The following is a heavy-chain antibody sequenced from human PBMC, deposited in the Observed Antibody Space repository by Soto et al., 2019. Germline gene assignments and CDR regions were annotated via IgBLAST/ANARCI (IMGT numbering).Heavy chain of an antibody. CDR1: GGSFSGYY. CDR2: INHSGST. V-gene: IGHV4-34*01. D-gene: IGHD2-8*02. Sequence: SETLSLTCAVYGGSFSGYYLTWIRQPPGTGLEWIGEINHSGSTNYNPSLKSRVTISVDTSKNQFSLKLTSVTAADTAVYYCARDKITGLFDCWGQGTLVTVSS. CDR3: ARDKITGLFDC. J-gene: IGHJ4*02.